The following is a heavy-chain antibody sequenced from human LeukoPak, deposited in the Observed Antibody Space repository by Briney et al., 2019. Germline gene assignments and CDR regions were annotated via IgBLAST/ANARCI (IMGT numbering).Heavy chain of an antibody. CDR3: ARDRLVYHP. V-gene: IGHV4-59*01. CDR1: GGSISSYY. D-gene: IGHD2-21*01. J-gene: IGHJ5*02. CDR2: IYYSGST. Sequence: SETLSLTCTVSGGSISSYYWSWIRQPPGKGLEWIGYIYYSGSTNYNPSLRSRVTISVDTSKNQFSLKLNSVTPADTAVYYCARDRLVYHPWGQGTLVTVSS.